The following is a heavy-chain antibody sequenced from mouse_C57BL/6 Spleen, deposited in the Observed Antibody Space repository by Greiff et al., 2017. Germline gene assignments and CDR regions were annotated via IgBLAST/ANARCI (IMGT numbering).Heavy chain of an antibody. CDR1: GYSFTGYY. CDR2: INPSTGGT. J-gene: IGHJ1*03. CDR3: ARADYGYDAYWYFDV. Sequence: EVKLVESGPELVKPGASVKISCKASGYSFTGYYMNWVKQSPEKSLEWIGEINPSTGGTTYNQKFKAKATLTVDKSSSTAYMQLKSLTSEDSAVYYCARADYGYDAYWYFDVWGTGTTVTVSS. D-gene: IGHD2-2*01. V-gene: IGHV1-42*01.